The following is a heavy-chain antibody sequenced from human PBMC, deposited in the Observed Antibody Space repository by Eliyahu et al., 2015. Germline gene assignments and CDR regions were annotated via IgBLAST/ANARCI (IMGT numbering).Heavy chain of an antibody. V-gene: IGHV2-70*15. CDR2: IDWDDDK. J-gene: IGHJ4*02. D-gene: IGHD3-10*01. Sequence: QVTLRESGPALVKPTQTLTLTCTFSGFSLSTSGMCVSWIRQPPGKALEWLARIDWDDDKYYSTSLKTRLTISKDTSKNQVVLTMTNMDPVDTATYYCARVLDYGSGSYADYWGQGTLVTVSS. CDR3: ARVLDYGSGSYADY. CDR1: GFSLSTSGMC.